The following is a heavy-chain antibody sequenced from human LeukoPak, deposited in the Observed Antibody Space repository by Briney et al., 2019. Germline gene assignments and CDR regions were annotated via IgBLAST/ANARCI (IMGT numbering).Heavy chain of an antibody. Sequence: SETLSLTCSVSGCSVGSNYWSWVRQPPGKGLEWIGYISYSGDTKYNPSLKSRLSMSVDTSKNQCSLMLTSVTAADTAVYYCARGSGWYPHWGQGTLVTVSS. CDR1: GCSVGSNY. CDR3: ARGSGWYPH. CDR2: ISYSGDT. J-gene: IGHJ1*01. D-gene: IGHD6-19*01. V-gene: IGHV4-59*02.